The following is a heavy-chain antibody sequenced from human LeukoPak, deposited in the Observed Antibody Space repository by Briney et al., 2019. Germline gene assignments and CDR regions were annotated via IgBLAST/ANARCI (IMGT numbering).Heavy chain of an antibody. V-gene: IGHV4-34*01. CDR3: AGQLWYWYFDL. Sequence: PSETLSLTCAVYGGSFSGYYWSWIRQPPGKGLEWIGEINHSGSTNNNPSLKSRVTISVDTSKNQFSLKLSSVTAADTAVYYCAGQLWYWYFDLWGRGTLVTVSS. CDR1: GGSFSGYY. CDR2: INHSGST. D-gene: IGHD5-18*01. J-gene: IGHJ2*01.